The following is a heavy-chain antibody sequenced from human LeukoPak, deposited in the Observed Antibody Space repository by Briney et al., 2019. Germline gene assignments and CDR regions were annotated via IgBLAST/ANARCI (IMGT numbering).Heavy chain of an antibody. CDR3: ARDDGYYYYGMDV. D-gene: IGHD5-24*01. CDR1: GGSISSGDYY. Sequence: SETLSLTCTVSGGSISSGDYYWSWIRQPPGKGLEWIGYIYYSGSTYYNPSLKSRVTISVDTSKNQFSLKLSSVTAADTAVYYCARDDGYYYYGMDVWGQGTTVTVSS. J-gene: IGHJ6*02. V-gene: IGHV4-30-4*01. CDR2: IYYSGST.